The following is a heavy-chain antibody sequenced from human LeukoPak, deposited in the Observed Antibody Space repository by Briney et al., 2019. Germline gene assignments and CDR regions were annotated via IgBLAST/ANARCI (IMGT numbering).Heavy chain of an antibody. CDR1: GYTFTSYD. CDR3: AKGLGRRGSRRDYYYMDV. D-gene: IGHD3-16*01. J-gene: IGHJ6*03. V-gene: IGHV1-8*01. Sequence: ASVKVSCKASGYTFTSYDINWVRQATGQGLEWMGWMNPNSGNTGYAQKFQGRVTMTRNTSISTAYMELSSLRSEDTAVYYCAKGLGRRGSRRDYYYMDVWGKGTTVTVSS. CDR2: MNPNSGNT.